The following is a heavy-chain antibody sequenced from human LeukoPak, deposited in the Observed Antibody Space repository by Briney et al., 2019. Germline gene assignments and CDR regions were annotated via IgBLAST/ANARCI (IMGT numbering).Heavy chain of an antibody. CDR3: AKVDFYDTSGYYGPTFLDY. CDR1: GFTFSNYW. CDR2: ISGSGGST. J-gene: IGHJ4*02. V-gene: IGHV3-23*01. Sequence: GGSLRLSCAASGFTFSNYWMHWVRQAPGKGLEWVSAISGSGGSTYYTDSVKGRFTISRDNSKNTLYLQMNSLRAEDTAVYYCAKVDFYDTSGYYGPTFLDYWGQGTLVTVSS. D-gene: IGHD3-22*01.